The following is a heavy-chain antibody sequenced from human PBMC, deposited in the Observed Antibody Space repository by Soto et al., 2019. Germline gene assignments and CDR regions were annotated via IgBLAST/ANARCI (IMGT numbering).Heavy chain of an antibody. CDR2: IFNSGST. D-gene: IGHD1-26*01. CDR1: GGSVSSGTYY. Sequence: SETLSLTCTVSGGSVSSGTYYWSWIRQPPGMGLEWIGNIFNSGSTNYNPSLRSRVTISVDTSKNQFSLKLSSVTAADTAVYYCATYTGSAYGHLDYWGQGALVNVSA. J-gene: IGHJ4*02. V-gene: IGHV4-61*01. CDR3: ATYTGSAYGHLDY.